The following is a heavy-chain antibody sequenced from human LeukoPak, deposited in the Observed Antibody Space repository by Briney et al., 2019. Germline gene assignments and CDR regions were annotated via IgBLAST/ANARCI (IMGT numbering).Heavy chain of an antibody. V-gene: IGHV1-46*01. J-gene: IGHJ3*02. D-gene: IGHD3-3*01. CDR1: GGTFSSYA. Sequence: GASVKVSCKASGGTFSSYAISWVRQAPGQGLEWMGVINPSGGSTSYARKFQGRVTMTRDTATSTVYMELSSLRSEDTAVYYCAREFKRNDFWSASDAFDIWGQGTMVTVSS. CDR2: INPSGGST. CDR3: AREFKRNDFWSASDAFDI.